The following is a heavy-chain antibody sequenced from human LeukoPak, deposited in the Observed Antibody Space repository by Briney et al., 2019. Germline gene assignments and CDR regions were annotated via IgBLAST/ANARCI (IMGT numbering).Heavy chain of an antibody. CDR2: IYYSGST. CDR3: ARLQQLVPSWFDP. CDR1: GGSISSYY. V-gene: IGHV4-59*01. D-gene: IGHD6-13*01. J-gene: IGHJ5*02. Sequence: PSETLSLTCTVSGGSISSYYWSWIRQPPGKGLEWVGYIYYSGSTNYNPSLKSRVTISVDTTKNQFSLKLSSVTAADTAAYYCARLQQLVPSWFDPWGQGTLVTVSS.